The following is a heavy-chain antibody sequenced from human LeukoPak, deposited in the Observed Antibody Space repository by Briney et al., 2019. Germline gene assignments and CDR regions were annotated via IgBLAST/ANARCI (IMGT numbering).Heavy chain of an antibody. CDR2: INHSGST. V-gene: IGHV4-34*01. CDR3: ARGNYNWFDP. D-gene: IGHD1-20*01. J-gene: IGHJ5*02. CDR1: GRSFSGYY. Sequence: SETLSLTCAVYGRSFSGYYWSWIRQPPGKGLEWIGEINHSGSTNYNPSLKSRVTISVDTSKNQFSLKLSSVTAADTAVYYCARGNYNWFDPWGQGTLVTVSS.